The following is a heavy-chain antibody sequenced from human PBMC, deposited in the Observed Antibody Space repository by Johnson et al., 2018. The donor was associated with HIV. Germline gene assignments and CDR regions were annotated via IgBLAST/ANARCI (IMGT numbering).Heavy chain of an antibody. Sequence: QVQLVESGGGLVKPGGSLRLSCAASGFTFSSYAMHWVRQAPGKGLEWVAVISYDGSNKYYADSVKGRFTISRDNSKNTLYLQMNSLRAEDTAVYYCARLPSWRGAFDIWGQGTMVTVSS. CDR3: ARLPSWRGAFDI. CDR2: ISYDGSNK. CDR1: GFTFSSYA. J-gene: IGHJ3*02. D-gene: IGHD3-10*01. V-gene: IGHV3-30*14.